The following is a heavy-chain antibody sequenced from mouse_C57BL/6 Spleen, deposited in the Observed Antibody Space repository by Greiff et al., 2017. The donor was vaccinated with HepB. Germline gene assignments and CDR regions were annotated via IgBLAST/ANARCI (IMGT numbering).Heavy chain of an antibody. CDR1: GFSFNTYA. V-gene: IGHV10-1*01. J-gene: IGHJ2*01. Sequence: EVQRVESGGGLVQPKGSLKLSCAASGFSFNTYAMNWVRQAPGKGLEWVARIRSKSNNYATYYADSVKDRFTISRDDSESMLYLQMNNLKTEDTAMYYCVRQGYSNYYFDYWGQGTTLTVSS. D-gene: IGHD2-5*01. CDR2: IRSKSNNYAT. CDR3: VRQGYSNYYFDY.